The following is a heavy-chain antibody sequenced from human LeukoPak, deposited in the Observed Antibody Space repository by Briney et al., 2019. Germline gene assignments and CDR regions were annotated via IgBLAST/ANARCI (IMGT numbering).Heavy chain of an antibody. CDR2: INTKTGTP. CDR3: ARGVEGLVAPSY. D-gene: IGHD2-15*01. Sequence: ASVKVSCKASGYAFNNYAMHWVRQAPGQGLEWMGWINTKTGTPTYAPGFTGRFVFLLDTSVSTAYLQISSLKADDAAVYYCARGVEGLVAPSYWGQGTLVSVSS. CDR1: GYAFNNYA. J-gene: IGHJ4*02. V-gene: IGHV7-4-1*02.